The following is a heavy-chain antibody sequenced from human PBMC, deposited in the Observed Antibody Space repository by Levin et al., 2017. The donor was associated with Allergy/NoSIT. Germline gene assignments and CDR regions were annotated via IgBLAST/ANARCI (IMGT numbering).Heavy chain of an antibody. CDR3: ARSIRAAAGINY. V-gene: IGHV3-30*03. D-gene: IGHD6-13*01. Sequence: GGSLRLSCAASGFTFSSYAMHWVRQAPGKGLEWVAFISYDGSDKSYAESVKGRFTISRDDSKNTLYLQMNSLRVEDTAVYYCARSIRAAAGINYWGQGTLVTVSS. CDR2: ISYDGSDK. J-gene: IGHJ4*02. CDR1: GFTFSSYA.